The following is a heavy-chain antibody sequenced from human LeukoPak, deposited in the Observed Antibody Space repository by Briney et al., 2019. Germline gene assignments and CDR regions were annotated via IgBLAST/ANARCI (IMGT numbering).Heavy chain of an antibody. J-gene: IGHJ4*02. CDR2: IYYSGST. D-gene: IGHD6-13*01. CDR3: ARIIAAAGVYYFDY. V-gene: IGHV4-31*03. Sequence: SETLSLTCTVFGGSISSGGYYWSWIRQHPGKGLEWIGYIYYSGSTYYNPSLKSRVTISVDTSKNQFSLKLSSVTAADTAVYYCARIIAAAGVYYFDYWGQGTLVTVSS. CDR1: GGSISSGGYY.